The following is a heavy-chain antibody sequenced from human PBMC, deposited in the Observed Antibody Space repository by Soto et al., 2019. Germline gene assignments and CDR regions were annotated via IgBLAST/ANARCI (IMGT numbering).Heavy chain of an antibody. V-gene: IGHV4-39*01. CDR2: IYYSGST. J-gene: IGHJ5*02. CDR3: ARHPSNFWFDP. D-gene: IGHD4-4*01. CDR1: GGSLSSYF. Sequence: SETLSLTCVVSGGSLSSYFWGWIRQPPGKGLEWIGSIYYSGSTYYNPSLKSRVTVSVDTSKNQFSLKLSSVTAADTAVYYCARHPSNFWFDPWGQGTLVTVSS.